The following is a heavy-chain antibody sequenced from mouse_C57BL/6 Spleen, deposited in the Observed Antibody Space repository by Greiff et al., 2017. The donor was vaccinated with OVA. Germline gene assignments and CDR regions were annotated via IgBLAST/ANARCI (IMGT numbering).Heavy chain of an antibody. D-gene: IGHD1-1*01. CDR1: GFTFSSYA. Sequence: EVKLVESGGGLVKPGGSLKLSCAASGFTFSSYAMSWVRQTPEKRLEWVATISDGGSYTYYPDNVKGRFTISRDNAKNNLYLQMSHLKSEDTATYYCARDPLYYYGSSGFAYWGQGTLVTVSA. V-gene: IGHV5-4*01. CDR2: ISDGGSYT. J-gene: IGHJ3*01. CDR3: ARDPLYYYGSSGFAY.